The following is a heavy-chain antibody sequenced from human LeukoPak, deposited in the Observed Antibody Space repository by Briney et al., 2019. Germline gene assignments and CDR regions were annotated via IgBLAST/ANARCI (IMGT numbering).Heavy chain of an antibody. D-gene: IGHD5-18*01. CDR1: GYSFTNYW. V-gene: IGHV5-51*01. CDR2: IYPGDSET. CDR3: ARGGSSYSLDY. Sequence: GESLKISCKGSGYSFTNYWIGWVRQMPGKGLEWMGIIYPGDSETRYSPSFQGQVTLSADKSIGTAYLQWSSLKASGTAIYYCARGGSSYSLDYWGQGTLVTVSS. J-gene: IGHJ4*02.